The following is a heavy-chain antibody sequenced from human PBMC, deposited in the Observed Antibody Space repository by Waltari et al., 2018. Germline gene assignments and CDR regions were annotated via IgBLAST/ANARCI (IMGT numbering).Heavy chain of an antibody. CDR3: ARDRGYCSSTSCLRGFDP. D-gene: IGHD2-2*01. J-gene: IGHJ5*02. Sequence: QVQLQESGPGLVKPSETLSLTCTVSGGSISSYYWSWIRQPPGKGLEWIGYIYYSGSTNYNPSLKSRVTISVDTSKNHFSLKLSSVTAADTAVYYCARDRGYCSSTSCLRGFDPWGQGTLVTVSS. CDR1: GGSISSYY. CDR2: IYYSGST. V-gene: IGHV4-59*01.